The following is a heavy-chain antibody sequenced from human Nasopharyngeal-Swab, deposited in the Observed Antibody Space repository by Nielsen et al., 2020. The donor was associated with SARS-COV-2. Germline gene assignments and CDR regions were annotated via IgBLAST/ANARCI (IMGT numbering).Heavy chain of an antibody. J-gene: IGHJ4*02. CDR3: ARGGDWAFDY. CDR2: IHRSGRT. V-gene: IGHV4-4*02. D-gene: IGHD2-21*02. Sequence: SETLSLTCAVSGDSISSDKWWSWVRQPPGKGLEWIGEIHRSGRTNSNPSLKSGVTMSVDKSKNQFSLELNSVTAADTAVYFCARGGDWAFDYWGQGILVTVSS. CDR1: GDSISSDKW.